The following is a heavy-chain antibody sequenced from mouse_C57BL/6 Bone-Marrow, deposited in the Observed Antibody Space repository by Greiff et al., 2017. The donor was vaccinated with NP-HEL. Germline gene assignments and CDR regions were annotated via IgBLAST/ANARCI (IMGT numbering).Heavy chain of an antibody. CDR3: ARALFYYGSSYPFAY. CDR2: ISYDGSN. V-gene: IGHV3-6*01. D-gene: IGHD1-1*01. CDR1: GYSITSGYY. Sequence: EVHLVESGPGLVKPSQSLSLTCSVTGYSITSGYYWNWIRQFPGNKLEWMGYISYDGSNNYNPSLKNRISITRDTSKNQFFLKLNSVTTEDTATYYCARALFYYGSSYPFAYWGQGTLVTVSA. J-gene: IGHJ3*01.